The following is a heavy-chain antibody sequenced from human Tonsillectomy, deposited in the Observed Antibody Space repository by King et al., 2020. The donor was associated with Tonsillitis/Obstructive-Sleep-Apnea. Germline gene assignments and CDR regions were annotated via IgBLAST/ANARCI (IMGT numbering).Heavy chain of an antibody. CDR2: ISGSGSST. CDR1: GFTFSSYA. Sequence: VQLVQSGGGLVQPGGSLRLSCAASGFTFSSYAMTWVRQAPGKGLEWVSVISGSGSSTYYADSVKGRFTISRDNSKNTLYLQMNSLRAEDTAVYYCAKDSDSSGYSPSNYYYMDVWGKGTTVTVSS. CDR3: AKDSDSSGYSPSNYYYMDV. V-gene: IGHV3-23*04. D-gene: IGHD3-22*01. J-gene: IGHJ6*03.